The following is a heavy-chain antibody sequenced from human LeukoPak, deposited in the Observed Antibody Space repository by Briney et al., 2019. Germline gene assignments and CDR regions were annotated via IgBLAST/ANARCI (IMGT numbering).Heavy chain of an antibody. V-gene: IGHV4-39*07. CDR2: IYSSGST. Sequence: SETLSLTCTVSGGSISSTTYFWGWIRQPPGRGLEWIGSIYSSGSTYYNPSFKSRVTISVDTSKNQFSLKLSSVTAADTAVYYCARALPQGAAYAFDIWGQGTMVTVSS. CDR3: ARALPQGAAYAFDI. CDR1: GGSISSTTYF. J-gene: IGHJ3*02. D-gene: IGHD3-16*01.